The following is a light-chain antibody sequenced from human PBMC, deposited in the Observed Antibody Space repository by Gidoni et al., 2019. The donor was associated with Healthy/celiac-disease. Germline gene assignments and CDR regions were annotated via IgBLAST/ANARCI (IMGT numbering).Light chain of an antibody. CDR1: QSVSSN. CDR3: QQYNNWPRT. V-gene: IGKV3-15*01. CDR2: GAS. J-gene: IGKJ1*01. Sequence: EIVMTQSPATLSVSPGERATLPCRASQSVSSNLAWYQQKPGQAPRLLIYGASTRATGIPARFSGSGSGTEFTLPISSLQSEDFAVYYCQQYNNWPRTFGQGTKVEIK.